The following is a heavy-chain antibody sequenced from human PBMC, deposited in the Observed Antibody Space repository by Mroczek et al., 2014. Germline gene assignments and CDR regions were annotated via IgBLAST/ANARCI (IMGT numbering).Heavy chain of an antibody. D-gene: IGHD2-2*01. V-gene: IGHV4-34*01. CDR3: ARGRRLGXSSTSCYVTAFHNWFDP. CDR2: INHSGST. J-gene: IGHJ5*02. Sequence: QVQLQESGAGLLKPSETLSLTCAVYGGSFSGYYWSWIRQPPGKGLEWIGEINHSGSTNYNPSLKSRVTISVDTSKNQFSLKLSSVTAADTAVYYCARGRRLGXSSTSCYVTAFHNWFDPVGPGNPGHRLL. CDR1: GGSFSGYY.